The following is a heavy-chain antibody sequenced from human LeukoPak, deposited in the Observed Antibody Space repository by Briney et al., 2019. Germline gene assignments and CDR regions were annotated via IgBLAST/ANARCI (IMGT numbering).Heavy chain of an antibody. J-gene: IGHJ6*03. CDR1: GFTFSSYW. Sequence: GGSLRLSCAASGFTFSSYWMHWVRQAPGKGLVWVSRINTDGSSTSYADSVKGRFTISRDNAKNTLYLQMNSLRAEDTAVYYCASRPLYYDFWSGYETDYYYYMDVWGKGTTVTVSS. D-gene: IGHD3-3*01. CDR2: INTDGSST. V-gene: IGHV3-74*01. CDR3: ASRPLYYDFWSGYETDYYYYMDV.